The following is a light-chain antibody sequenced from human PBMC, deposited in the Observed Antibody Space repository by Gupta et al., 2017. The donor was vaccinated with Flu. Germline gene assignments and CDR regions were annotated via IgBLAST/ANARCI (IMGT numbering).Light chain of an antibody. CDR2: EVS. J-gene: IGLJ3*02. CDR3: SSYTSSSTLV. Sequence: QSALTQPASVSGSPGQSITISCTGTSSDVGGYNYVSWYQQHPGKAPKLMIYEVSKRPSGVSNLFSGSKSGNTASLTISGLQAEEEADYYCSSYTSSSTLVFGGGTKLTVL. CDR1: SSDVGGYNY. V-gene: IGLV2-14*01.